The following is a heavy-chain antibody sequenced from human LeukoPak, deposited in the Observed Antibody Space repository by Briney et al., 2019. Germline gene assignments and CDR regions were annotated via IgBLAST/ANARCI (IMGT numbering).Heavy chain of an antibody. CDR1: GFTFDDYA. Sequence: GRSLRLSCAASGFTFDDYAMHWVRQAPGKGLEWVSGISWNSGGIGYADSVKGRFTISRDNAKNSLYLQMNSLRAEDTAVYYCAKDGYDSSGLDYWGQGTLVTVSS. V-gene: IGHV3-9*01. D-gene: IGHD3-22*01. J-gene: IGHJ4*02. CDR3: AKDGYDSSGLDY. CDR2: ISWNSGGI.